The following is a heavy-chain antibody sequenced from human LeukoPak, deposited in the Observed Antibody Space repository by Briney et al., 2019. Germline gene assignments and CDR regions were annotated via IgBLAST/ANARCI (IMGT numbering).Heavy chain of an antibody. CDR2: IYYSGST. J-gene: IGHJ6*02. D-gene: IGHD3-22*01. CDR3: ARRSGDSSGYWGV. V-gene: IGHV4-39*01. Sequence: PSETPSLTCTVSGGSISSSSHYWGWIRQPPGKGLEWIGTIYYSGSTYYNPSLQSRVTISVDTSKNQFSLKLSSVTAADTAVYYCARRSGDSSGYWGVWGQGTTVTVSS. CDR1: GGSISSSSHY.